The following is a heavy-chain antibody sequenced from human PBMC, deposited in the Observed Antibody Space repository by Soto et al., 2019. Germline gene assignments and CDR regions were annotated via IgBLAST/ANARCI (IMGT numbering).Heavy chain of an antibody. V-gene: IGHV4-59*01. CDR3: ARESIGGWLLS. CDR2: IHYSGTT. J-gene: IGHJ5*02. Sequence: SETLSLTCNVIGGSTSGSYWSWLRQSPGKGLEWIGYIHYSGTTTYSPSLRSRVTISLDPSESQFSLKLTSVTAADTAIYYCARESIGGWLLSWGRGSLVTVAS. D-gene: IGHD5-12*01. CDR1: GGSTSGSY.